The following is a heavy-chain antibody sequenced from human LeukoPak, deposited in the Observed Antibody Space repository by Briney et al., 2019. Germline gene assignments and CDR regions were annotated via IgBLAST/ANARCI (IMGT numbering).Heavy chain of an antibody. Sequence: GGSLRLSCAASGFTFSSYWMGWVRQAPGKGLEWVANIIQFGSEENYVDSVKGRYTTSRDNAKNSLYLQMKSLRAEDTAVYYCARYCSGGSCFDYWGQEALGTVSP. J-gene: IGHJ4*02. CDR1: GFTFSSYW. V-gene: IGHV3-7*03. CDR2: IIQFGSEE. CDR3: ARYCSGGSCFDY. D-gene: IGHD2-15*01.